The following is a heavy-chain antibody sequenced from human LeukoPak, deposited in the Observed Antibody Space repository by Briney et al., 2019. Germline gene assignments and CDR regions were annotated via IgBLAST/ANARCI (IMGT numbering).Heavy chain of an antibody. CDR1: GFTVSSNY. J-gene: IGHJ4*02. CDR3: AKTRPLDSSSWSHGDY. Sequence: GGSLRLSCAASGFTVSSNYMSWVRQAPGKGLEWVSVMYSGGNTYYADSVKGRFTISRDNSKNTLYLQMNSLRAEDTAVYYCAKTRPLDSSSWSHGDYWGQGTLVTVSS. D-gene: IGHD6-13*01. CDR2: MYSGGNT. V-gene: IGHV3-53*01.